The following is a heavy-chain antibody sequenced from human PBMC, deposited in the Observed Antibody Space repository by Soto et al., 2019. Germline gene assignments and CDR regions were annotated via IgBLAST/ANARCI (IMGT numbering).Heavy chain of an antibody. CDR3: SREDIVATTDYYYGMDV. V-gene: IGHV1-18*01. D-gene: IGHD5-12*01. Sequence: QVQLVQSGAEVKKPGASVKVSCKASGYTFTSYGISWVRQAPGQGLEWMGWISAYNGNTNYAQKLQGRVTMTTDTSTSTAYMGLRSLRYDDTSGYYCSREDIVATTDYYYGMDVWGQGNTVTVSS. J-gene: IGHJ6*02. CDR2: ISAYNGNT. CDR1: GYTFTSYG.